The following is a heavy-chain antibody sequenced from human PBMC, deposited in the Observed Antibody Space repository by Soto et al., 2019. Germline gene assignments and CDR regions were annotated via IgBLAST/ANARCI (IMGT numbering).Heavy chain of an antibody. D-gene: IGHD3-22*01. CDR1: GFTFSDYE. CDR3: TRTYYYDNSGYDY. J-gene: IGHJ4*02. V-gene: IGHV3-48*03. Sequence: GWSLRLSCVVSGFTFSDYEMNWVRQAPGKGLEWVSYITRSGSLTYYADSVKGRFTISRDNAKNSLYLQMNSLRAEDTAVYYCTRTYYYDNSGYDYWGQGTLVTVFS. CDR2: ITRSGSLT.